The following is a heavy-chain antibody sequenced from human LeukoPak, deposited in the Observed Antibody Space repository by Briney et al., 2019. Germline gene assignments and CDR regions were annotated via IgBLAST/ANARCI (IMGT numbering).Heavy chain of an antibody. CDR3: ARELGDMDV. CDR2: ISGSGSTI. CDR1: GFTFNAYE. J-gene: IGHJ6*03. V-gene: IGHV3-48*03. Sequence: GGSLRLSCAGTGFTFNAYELNWVRQAPGKGLEWISHISGSGSTIYYADSVRGRFTVSRDNAKSTLYLQMNSLKAEDTAVYYCARELGDMDVWGKGTTVTISS. D-gene: IGHD1-26*01.